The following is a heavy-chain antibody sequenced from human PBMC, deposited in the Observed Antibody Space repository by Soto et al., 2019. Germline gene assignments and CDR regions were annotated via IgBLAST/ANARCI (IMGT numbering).Heavy chain of an antibody. CDR1: GYTFTSYA. Sequence: QVQLVQSGAEVKKPGASVKVSCKASGYTFTSYAMHWVRQAPGQRLEWMGWINAGNGNTKYSPKFQGRVTITRDTSASTAYMELSSLRSEDTAVYYCARDESSSWYYWGQGTLVTVSS. J-gene: IGHJ4*02. CDR2: INAGNGNT. CDR3: ARDESSSWYY. D-gene: IGHD6-13*01. V-gene: IGHV1-3*01.